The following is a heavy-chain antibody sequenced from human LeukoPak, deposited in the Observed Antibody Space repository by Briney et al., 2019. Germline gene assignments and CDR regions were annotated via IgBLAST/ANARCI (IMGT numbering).Heavy chain of an antibody. CDR1: GGSFSGYY. J-gene: IGHJ4*02. CDR2: INHSGST. V-gene: IGHV4-34*01. D-gene: IGHD2-2*01. CDR3: ARGPNNVVVPAPTGNPGKYYFDY. Sequence: SETLSLTCAVYGGSFSGYYWSWIRQPPGKGLEWIGEINHSGSTNYNPSLKSRVTISVDTSKNQFSLKLSSVTAADTAVYYCARGPNNVVVPAPTGNPGKYYFDYWGQGTLVTVSS.